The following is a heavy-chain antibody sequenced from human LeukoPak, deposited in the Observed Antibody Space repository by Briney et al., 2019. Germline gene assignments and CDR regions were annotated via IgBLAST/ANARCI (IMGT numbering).Heavy chain of an antibody. CDR2: ISSSSYI. D-gene: IGHD5-18*01. V-gene: IGHV3-21*01. Sequence: GGSLRLSCAASGFTFSSYSMNWVRQAPGKGLEWVSSISSSSYIYYADSVKGRFTISRDNAKNLLYLQMNSLRAEDTAVYYCAREEEYSYGYCDYWGQGTLVTVSS. CDR3: AREEEYSYGYCDY. CDR1: GFTFSSYS. J-gene: IGHJ4*02.